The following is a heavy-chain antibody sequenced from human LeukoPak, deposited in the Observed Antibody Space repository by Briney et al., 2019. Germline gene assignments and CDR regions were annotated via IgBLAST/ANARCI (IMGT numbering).Heavy chain of an antibody. CDR1: GYTFTGYY. J-gene: IGHJ6*03. D-gene: IGHD2-2*01. CDR3: ALTGGYCSSTSCSSPMDV. V-gene: IGHV1-2*06. CDR2: INPNSGGT. Sequence: ASVKVSCKASGYTFTGYYIHWVRQAPGQGLEWMGRINPNSGGTNFAQQFQGRVTMTRDTSISTAYMELSRLRSDDTAVYYCALTGGYCSSTSCSSPMDVWGKGTTVTVSS.